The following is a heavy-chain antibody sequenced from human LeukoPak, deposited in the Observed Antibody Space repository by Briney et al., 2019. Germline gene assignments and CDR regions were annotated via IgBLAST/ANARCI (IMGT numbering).Heavy chain of an antibody. V-gene: IGHV3-23*01. CDR2: IDKTGGAT. CDR1: GLTLSTYA. Sequence: GGSLRLSCAVSGLTLSTYAMTWVRQAPGKGLEWVSSIDKTGGATTYTDSVKGRFTISRDNSKNTLYLQMTSLRADDTATYYCAKEAGVAGKYDPWGQGTLVIVSS. J-gene: IGHJ5*02. D-gene: IGHD6-19*01. CDR3: AKEAGVAGKYDP.